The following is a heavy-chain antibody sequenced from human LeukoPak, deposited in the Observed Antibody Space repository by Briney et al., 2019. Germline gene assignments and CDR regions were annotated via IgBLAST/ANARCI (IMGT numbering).Heavy chain of an antibody. J-gene: IGHJ5*02. CDR1: GGSFSGYY. CDR2: INHSGST. V-gene: IGHV4-34*01. Sequence: PSETLSLTCAVYGGSFSGYYWSWIRQPPGKGLEWIGEINHSGSTNYNPSLKSRVTISVDTSKNQFSLKLSSVTAADTAVYYCAKVPFDLWGQGTLVTVSS. CDR3: AKVPFDL.